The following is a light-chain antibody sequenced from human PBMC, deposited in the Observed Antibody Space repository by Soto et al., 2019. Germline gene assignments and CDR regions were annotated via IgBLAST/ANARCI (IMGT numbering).Light chain of an antibody. CDR3: CSYTGSSTYF. CDR1: SSDVGNYNL. J-gene: IGLJ1*01. V-gene: IGLV2-23*02. CDR2: EVT. Sequence: QSVLTQPASVSGSPGQSITISCTGASSDVGNYNLVSWYQHHPGKAPKLMIYEVTKRPSGVSNRFSGSKSGNTASLTISGLQVEDEADYYCCSYTGSSTYFFGTGTKVTVL.